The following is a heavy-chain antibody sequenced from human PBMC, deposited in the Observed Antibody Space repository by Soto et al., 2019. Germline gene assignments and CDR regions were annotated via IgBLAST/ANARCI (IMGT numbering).Heavy chain of an antibody. Sequence: QVKLVESAGGVVQPGRSLRLSCAASGFNVSAYTMHWVRQAPGKGLEWVAVISSDGNHKYYTDSVKGRFTISRDTSKNMLYLQMNSLRAEDTAVYYCARWEQPLFDYWGQGTLVTVSS. CDR2: ISSDGNHK. J-gene: IGHJ4*02. V-gene: IGHV3-30-3*01. CDR1: GFNVSAYT. CDR3: ARWEQPLFDY. D-gene: IGHD1-26*01.